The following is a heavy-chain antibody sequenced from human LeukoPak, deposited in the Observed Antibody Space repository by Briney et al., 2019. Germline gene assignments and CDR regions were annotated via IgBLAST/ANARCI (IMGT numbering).Heavy chain of an antibody. J-gene: IGHJ6*03. CDR2: ISSSSSTI. V-gene: IGHV3-48*01. CDR1: GFTFSGYG. D-gene: IGHD2-2*01. Sequence: GGSLRLSCAASGFTFSGYGMSWVRQAPGKGLEWVSYISSSSSTITYADSVKGRFTISRDNAKNSLYLQMNSLRAEDTAVYYCAREGPSTTYYMDVWGKGTTVTVSS. CDR3: AREGPSTTYYMDV.